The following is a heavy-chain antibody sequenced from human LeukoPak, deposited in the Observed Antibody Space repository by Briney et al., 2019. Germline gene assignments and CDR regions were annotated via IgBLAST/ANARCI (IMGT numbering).Heavy chain of an antibody. D-gene: IGHD3-10*01. Sequence: GGSLRLSCAASGFTFDDYGMSWVRQAPGKGLEWVSGINWNGGSTGYADSVKGRFTISRDNAKNSLYLQMNSLRAEDTAVYYCARMEKFYYGSGGFSPPLMDVWGQGTTVIVSS. V-gene: IGHV3-20*04. CDR2: INWNGGST. CDR3: ARMEKFYYGSGGFSPPLMDV. CDR1: GFTFDDYG. J-gene: IGHJ6*02.